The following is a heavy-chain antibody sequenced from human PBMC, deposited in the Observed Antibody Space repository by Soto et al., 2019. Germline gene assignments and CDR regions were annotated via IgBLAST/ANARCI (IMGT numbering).Heavy chain of an antibody. J-gene: IGHJ4*02. D-gene: IGHD6-6*01. CDR2: IYYSGNT. Sequence: QVQLQESGPGLVKPSQTLSLTCTVSGGSTSSDNYWSWIRQPPGKGLEWIGHIYYSGNTDYNPSPKSRLAKSIDKSKNQFSLKLSSVTAADTAVYFCAREGGESSDGLYYFDSWGQGSLVTVSS. CDR3: AREGGESSDGLYYFDS. CDR1: GGSTSSDNY. V-gene: IGHV4-30-4*01.